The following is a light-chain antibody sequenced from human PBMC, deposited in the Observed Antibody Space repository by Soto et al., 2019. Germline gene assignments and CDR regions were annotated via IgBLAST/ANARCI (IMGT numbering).Light chain of an antibody. J-gene: IGKJ4*01. CDR2: GAS. Sequence: EIVMTQSPATLSVSPGERATLSRRASQSVSSNLAWYQQKPGQAPRLLIYGASTRATGIPARFSGSGSGTEFTLTISSLQSEDFAVYYCQQYNNWPPELTFGGGTKVDIK. CDR1: QSVSSN. CDR3: QQYNNWPPELT. V-gene: IGKV3-15*01.